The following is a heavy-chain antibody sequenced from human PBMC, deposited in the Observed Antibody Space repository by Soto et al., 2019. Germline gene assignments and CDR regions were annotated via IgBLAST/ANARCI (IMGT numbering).Heavy chain of an antibody. CDR1: GRTFSSYA. D-gene: IGHD2-15*01. V-gene: IGHV1-69*13. Sequence: SVKVSCKASGRTFSSYAISWVQQAPGQGLGWMGGIIPIFGPADYAQKFQTTLTSTADESTSRAYMHLSSQRSEDTRADYHARHGSESYQADECSGCSCQEMRDAFDIWG. CDR3: ARHGSESYQADECSGCSCQEMRDAFDI. J-gene: IGHJ3*02. CDR2: IIPIFGPA.